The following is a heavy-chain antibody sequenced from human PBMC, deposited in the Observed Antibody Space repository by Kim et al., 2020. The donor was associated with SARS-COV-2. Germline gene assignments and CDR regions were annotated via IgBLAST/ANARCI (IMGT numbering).Heavy chain of an antibody. V-gene: IGHV4-59*01. CDR3: ARGGDVFEY. D-gene: IGHD2-21*02. CDR1: GGSISSYY. J-gene: IGHJ4*02. CDR2: IHFTGST. Sequence: SETLSLTCTVSGGSISSYYWNWIRQPPGKGLEWIGFIHFTGSTNYIPSLKSRVTISVDTSKNQFSLKLNSVTAADTAMYYCARGGDVFEYWGQGTLVTVSS.